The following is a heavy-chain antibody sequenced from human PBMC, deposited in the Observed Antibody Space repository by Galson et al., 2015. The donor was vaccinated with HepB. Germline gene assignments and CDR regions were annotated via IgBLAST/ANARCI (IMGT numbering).Heavy chain of an antibody. V-gene: IGHV3-21*01. CDR1: GFTFSSYS. Sequence: SLRLSCAASGFTFSSYSMNWVRQAPGKGLEWVSSISSSSSYIYYADSVKGRFTISRDNAKNSLYLQMNSLRAEDTAVYYCASNLYSGSYWEYYYYYGMDVWGQGTTVTVSS. D-gene: IGHD1-26*01. CDR2: ISSSSSYI. CDR3: ASNLYSGSYWEYYYYYGMDV. J-gene: IGHJ6*02.